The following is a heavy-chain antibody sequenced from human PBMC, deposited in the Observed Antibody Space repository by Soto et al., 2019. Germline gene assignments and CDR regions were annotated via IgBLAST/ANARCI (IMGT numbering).Heavy chain of an antibody. CDR1: GGSIRNVY. CDR3: ARAHAPTLPFDY. Sequence: PSETLSLTCTVSGGSIRNVYWSWIRQSPGKRLEWIGFIFHSGNAKYNPSLKSRVTISVDTSKNQFSLSLDSVTAADTAVYFCARAHAPTLPFDYWGQGTLVPVSS. D-gene: IGHD2-15*01. J-gene: IGHJ4*01. CDR2: IFHSGNA. V-gene: IGHV4-59*01.